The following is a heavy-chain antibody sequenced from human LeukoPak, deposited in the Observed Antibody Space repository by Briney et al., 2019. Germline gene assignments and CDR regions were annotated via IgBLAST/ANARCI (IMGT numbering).Heavy chain of an antibody. CDR2: IKQDGSEK. D-gene: IGHD4-17*01. J-gene: IGHJ4*02. Sequence: PGGSLRLSCAASGFTFSSYGMSWVRQAPGKGLEWVANIKQDGSEKYYVDSVKGRFTISRDNAKNSLYLQMNSLRAEDTAVYYCARESDYGDHDYWGQGTLVTVSS. V-gene: IGHV3-7*01. CDR1: GFTFSSYG. CDR3: ARESDYGDHDY.